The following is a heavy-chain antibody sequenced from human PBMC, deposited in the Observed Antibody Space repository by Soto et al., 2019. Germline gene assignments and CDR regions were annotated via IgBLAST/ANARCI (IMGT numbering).Heavy chain of an antibody. D-gene: IGHD1-1*01. V-gene: IGHV6-1*01. J-gene: IGHJ5*02. CDR3: AKGDNLGPTTGSAFDP. CDR2: TYFRSKWYN. Sequence: SQTLSLTCAISGDSVSSNTASWNWIRQSPSRGLEWLGRTYFRSKWYNDYAVSVKSRIIINPDTSNNQFSLQLNSVTPEDTSVYFCAKGDNLGPTTGSAFDPWGQGIMVTVSS. CDR1: GDSVSSNTAS.